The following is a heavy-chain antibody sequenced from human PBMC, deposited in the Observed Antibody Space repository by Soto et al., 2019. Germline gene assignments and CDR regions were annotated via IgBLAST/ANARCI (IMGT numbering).Heavy chain of an antibody. CDR1: GGSISSGGYY. V-gene: IGHV4-31*03. D-gene: IGHD3-16*02. J-gene: IGHJ3*02. Sequence: SETLSLTCTVSGGSISSGGYYWSWIRQHPGKGLEWIGYIYYSGSTYYNPSLKSRVTISVDTSKNQFSLKLSSVTAADTAVYYCARDRVADYIWGSYRSGLDAFDIWGQGTMVTVSS. CDR3: ARDRVADYIWGSYRSGLDAFDI. CDR2: IYYSGST.